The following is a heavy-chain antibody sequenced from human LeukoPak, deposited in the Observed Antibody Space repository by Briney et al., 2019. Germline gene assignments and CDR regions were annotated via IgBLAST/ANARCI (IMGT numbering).Heavy chain of an antibody. CDR3: AKRATGTYSSYFDY. CDR1: GFTFNNYA. Sequence: PGGSLRLSCAASGFTFNNYAMNWVRQAPGKGLEWVSAISGSGGNTYYADSVKGRFTISRDNSKNTLYLQMNSLRAEDTAVYYCAKRATGTYSSYFDYWGQGTLVTVSS. V-gene: IGHV3-23*01. D-gene: IGHD1-26*01. J-gene: IGHJ4*02. CDR2: ISGSGGNT.